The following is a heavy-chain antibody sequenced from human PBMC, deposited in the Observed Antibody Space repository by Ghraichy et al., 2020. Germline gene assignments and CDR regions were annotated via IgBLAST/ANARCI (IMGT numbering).Heavy chain of an antibody. CDR3: ARDLNYYDSSGGYYGMDV. CDR2: IYSCGST. Sequence: GGSLRLSCAASGFTVSSNYMSWVRQAPGKGLEWVSVIYSCGSTYYADSVKGRFTISRDNSKNTLYLQMNSLRAEDTAVYYCARDLNYYDSSGGYYGMDVWGQGTTVTVSS. D-gene: IGHD3-22*01. CDR1: GFTVSSNY. J-gene: IGHJ6*02. V-gene: IGHV3-66*03.